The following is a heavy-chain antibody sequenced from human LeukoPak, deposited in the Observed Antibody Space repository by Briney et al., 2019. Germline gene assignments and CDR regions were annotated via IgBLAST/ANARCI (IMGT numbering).Heavy chain of an antibody. Sequence: PSETLSLTCTVSGASITSYYWNWIRQPPGKGLEWIGYIYYSGSTNYNPSLKSRVTMSVDTSKNQFSLKLTSVTAADTAVYYCARRYDFWSGYYGMDVWGQGTTVTVSS. V-gene: IGHV4-59*01. D-gene: IGHD3-3*01. CDR3: ARRYDFWSGYYGMDV. J-gene: IGHJ6*02. CDR1: GASITSYY. CDR2: IYYSGST.